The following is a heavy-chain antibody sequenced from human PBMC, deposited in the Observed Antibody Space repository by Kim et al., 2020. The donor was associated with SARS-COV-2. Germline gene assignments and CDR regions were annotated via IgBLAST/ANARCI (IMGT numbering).Heavy chain of an antibody. CDR3: ARDTSPGSGSYYNNWFDP. CDR1: GDSVSSNSAA. CDR2: TYYRSKWYN. Sequence: SQTLSLTCAISGDSVSSNSAAWNWIRQSPSRGLEWLGRTYYRSKWYNDYAVSVKSRITINPDTSKNQFSLQLNSVTPEDTAVYYCARDTSPGSGSYYNNWFDPWGQGTLVTVSS. D-gene: IGHD3-10*01. V-gene: IGHV6-1*01. J-gene: IGHJ5*02.